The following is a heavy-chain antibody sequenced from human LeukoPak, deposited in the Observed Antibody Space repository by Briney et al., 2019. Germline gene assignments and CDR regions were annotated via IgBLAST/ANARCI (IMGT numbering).Heavy chain of an antibody. CDR2: ISGSGGST. CDR1: GFTFSSFA. Sequence: GGSLRHSCAASGFTFSSFAMSWVRQAPGKGLEWVSAISGSGGSTDYADSVKGRFTISRDNSKNTLYLQMNSLRAEDTAVYYCAKGRGWEASYYYYYMDVWGKGTTVTISS. D-gene: IGHD1-26*01. J-gene: IGHJ6*03. V-gene: IGHV3-23*01. CDR3: AKGRGWEASYYYYYMDV.